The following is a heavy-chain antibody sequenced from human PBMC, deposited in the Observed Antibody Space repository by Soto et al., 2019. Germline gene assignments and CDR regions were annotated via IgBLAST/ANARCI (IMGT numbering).Heavy chain of an antibody. CDR2: IQGGGPT. J-gene: IGHJ6*04. Sequence: GSPRHPRGASGFTVSSKYIRRVRQTKGKGLECVSLIQGGGPTYYADSVKGRFTISRDTSENTLHLQMDSLRAEDTAVYYCARDDVLCEGCRCYGVHLGVWGKGTTVTVSS. CDR3: ARDDVLCEGCRCYGVHLGV. V-gene: IGHV3-66*01. CDR1: GFTVSSKY. D-gene: IGHD2-15*01.